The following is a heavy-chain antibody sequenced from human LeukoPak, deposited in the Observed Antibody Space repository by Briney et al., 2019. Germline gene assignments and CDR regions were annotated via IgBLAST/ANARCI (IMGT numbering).Heavy chain of an antibody. CDR3: AKLSWELLDFDY. Sequence: GGSLRLSCAASGFTFSSYGMHWVRQAPGKGLEWVAFIRYDGSNKYYADSVKGRLTISRDNSKNTLYLQMNSLRAEDTAVYYCAKLSWELLDFDYWGQGTLVTVSS. J-gene: IGHJ4*02. V-gene: IGHV3-30*02. CDR2: IRYDGSNK. D-gene: IGHD1-26*01. CDR1: GFTFSSYG.